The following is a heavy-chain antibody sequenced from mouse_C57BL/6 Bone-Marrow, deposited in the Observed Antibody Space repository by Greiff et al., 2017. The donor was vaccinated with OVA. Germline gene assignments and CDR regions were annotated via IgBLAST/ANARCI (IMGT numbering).Heavy chain of an antibody. J-gene: IGHJ3*01. CDR2: IYPRSGNT. CDR1: GYTFTSYG. Sequence: VQRVESGAELARPGASVKLSCKASGYTFTSYGISWVKQRTGQGLEWIGEIYPRSGNTYYNEKFKGKATLTADKSSSTAYMELRSLTSEDSAVYFCARTRTGTGFAYWGQGTLVTVSA. D-gene: IGHD4-1*01. V-gene: IGHV1-81*01. CDR3: ARTRTGTGFAY.